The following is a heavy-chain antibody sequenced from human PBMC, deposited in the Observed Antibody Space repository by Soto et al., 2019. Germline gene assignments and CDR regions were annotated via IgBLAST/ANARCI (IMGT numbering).Heavy chain of an antibody. CDR2: MNPNSGNT. Sequence: QVQLVQSGAEVKKPGASVKVSCKASGYTFTSYDINWVRQATGQGLEWMGWMNPNSGNTGYAQKFQGRVTMTRNTSISTAYMELSSLRSEDTAVYYCARRRKRRVTMVRGETTLYNWFDPWGQGTLVTVSS. CDR3: ARRRKRRVTMVRGETTLYNWFDP. D-gene: IGHD3-10*01. V-gene: IGHV1-8*01. CDR1: GYTFTSYD. J-gene: IGHJ5*02.